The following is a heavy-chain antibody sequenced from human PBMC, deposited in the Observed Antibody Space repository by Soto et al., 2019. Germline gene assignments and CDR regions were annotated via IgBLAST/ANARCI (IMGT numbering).Heavy chain of an antibody. CDR1: GGPIATGGYY. D-gene: IGHD2-15*01. V-gene: IGHV4-31*03. CDR3: ATSAHRMAGFDP. J-gene: IGHJ5*02. CDR2: IYHNGNT. Sequence: QVQLQESGPGLVKPSQTLSVTCTVSGGPIATGGYYWSWIRHHPGKGLEWIGYIYHNGNTYYNPSLQRRVSLSMDTSKNQFSLNLTSVTAADTAVYYCATSAHRMAGFDPWGQGTLVTVSS.